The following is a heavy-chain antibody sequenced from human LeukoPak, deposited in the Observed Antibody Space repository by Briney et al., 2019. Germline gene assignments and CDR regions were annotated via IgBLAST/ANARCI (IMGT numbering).Heavy chain of an antibody. J-gene: IGHJ4*02. Sequence: GGSLRLSCAASGFTFSSYCMNWVRQAPGKGLEWASSISSSSSYIYYADSVKGRFTISRDNAKNSLYLQMNSLRAEDTAVYYCARASWLRLPDYWGQGTLVTVSS. D-gene: IGHD5-12*01. CDR2: ISSSSSYI. CDR3: ARASWLRLPDY. V-gene: IGHV3-21*01. CDR1: GFTFSSYC.